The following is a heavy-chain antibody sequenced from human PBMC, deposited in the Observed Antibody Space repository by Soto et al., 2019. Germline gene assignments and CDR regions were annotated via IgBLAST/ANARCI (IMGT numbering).Heavy chain of an antibody. J-gene: IGHJ4*02. D-gene: IGHD3-16*01. CDR2: ISYDGSIT. CDR3: ARAYYDDGKSKDAFDY. CDR1: GFTFNTYT. Sequence: QVQLVESGGGVVQPGRSLRLSCAASGFTFNTYTMHWARQAPGKVLEWVAVISYDGSITYYGDSVKGRFTISRDNSKKTLFLQMNSMGDEDTAVYYCARAYYDDGKSKDAFDYWGQGTLVTVSS. V-gene: IGHV3-30-3*01.